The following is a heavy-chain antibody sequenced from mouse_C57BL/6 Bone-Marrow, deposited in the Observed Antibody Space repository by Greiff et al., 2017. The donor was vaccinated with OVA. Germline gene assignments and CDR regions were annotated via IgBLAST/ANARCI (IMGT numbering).Heavy chain of an antibody. V-gene: IGHV1-72*01. CDR3: ARGVPFTTVSSGGYFDY. CDR2: IDPNSGGT. D-gene: IGHD1-1*01. J-gene: IGHJ2*01. CDR1: GYTFTSYW. Sequence: QVQLQQSGAELVKPGASVKLSCKASGYTFTSYWMHWVKQRPGRGLEWIGRIDPNSGGTKYNEKFKSKATLTVDKPSSTAYMKLSSLTSEDSAVYYCARGVPFTTVSSGGYFDYWGQGTTLTVSS.